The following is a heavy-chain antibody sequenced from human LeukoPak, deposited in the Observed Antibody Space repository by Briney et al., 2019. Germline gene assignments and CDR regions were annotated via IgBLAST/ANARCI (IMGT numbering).Heavy chain of an antibody. CDR3: AKDSATVSSIAARDLDY. CDR1: GFTFSSYA. CDR2: ISGSGGNT. V-gene: IGHV3-23*01. J-gene: IGHJ4*02. D-gene: IGHD6-6*01. Sequence: GGSLRLSCAASGFTFSSYAMSWVRQAPGKGLEWVSAISGSGGNTYYADSVKGQFTISRDNSKNRLYLQMNSLRAEDTAVYYCAKDSATVSSIAARDLDYWGQGTLVTVSS.